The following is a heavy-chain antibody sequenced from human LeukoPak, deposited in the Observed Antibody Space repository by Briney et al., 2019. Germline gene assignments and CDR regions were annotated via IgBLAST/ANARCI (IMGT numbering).Heavy chain of an antibody. D-gene: IGHD6-19*01. CDR2: ISGYNGNT. J-gene: IGHJ4*02. CDR1: GYTFTSYG. CDR3: ARAGYSSGWYTVDY. V-gene: IGHV1-18*01. Sequence: ASVKVSCKASGYTFTSYGITWVRQAPGQGLEWMGWISGYNGNTNYAQKFQGRVTITRNTSISTAYMELSSLRSEDTAVYYCARAGYSSGWYTVDYWGQGTLVTVSS.